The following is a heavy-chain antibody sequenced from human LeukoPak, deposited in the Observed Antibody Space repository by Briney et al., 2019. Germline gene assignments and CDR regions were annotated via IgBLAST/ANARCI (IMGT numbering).Heavy chain of an antibody. CDR1: GEYITSSY. D-gene: IGHD6-25*01. Sequence: SETLSLTCTVSGEYITSSYWSWIRQPPGKGLEWIGYLYYSGCTNYNPSLKSRVTMSVDTSRNQFSLKLSSVTAADTAVYYCARHANAYSSGWFDYWGQGTLVTVSS. J-gene: IGHJ4*02. V-gene: IGHV4-59*08. CDR3: ARHANAYSSGWFDY. CDR2: LYYSGCT.